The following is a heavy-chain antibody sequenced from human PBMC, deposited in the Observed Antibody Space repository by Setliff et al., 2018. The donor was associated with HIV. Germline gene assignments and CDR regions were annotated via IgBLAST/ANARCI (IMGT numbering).Heavy chain of an antibody. CDR3: ARRTFGSGRFDP. CDR1: GDSMTSGSFY. CDR2: VYSTLST. J-gene: IGHJ5*02. D-gene: IGHD6-19*01. Sequence: PSETLSLTCTVSGDSMTSGSFYWSWVRQPAGKGLEWIGQVYSTLSTNYNPSLKSRLSISADTSKNQFSLNLRSVTAADTALYYCARRTFGSGRFDPWGQGTPVTVSS. V-gene: IGHV4-61*09.